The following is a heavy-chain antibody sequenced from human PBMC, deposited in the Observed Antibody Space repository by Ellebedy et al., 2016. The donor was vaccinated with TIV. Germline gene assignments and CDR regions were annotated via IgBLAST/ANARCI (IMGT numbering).Heavy chain of an antibody. J-gene: IGHJ5*02. Sequence: AASVKVSCKASGYTFTGYYMHWVRQAPGQGLEWMGWINPNSGGTNYAQKFQGWVTMTRDTSISTAYMELSRLRSDDTAVYYCARGIIGGFGESNWFDPWGQGTLVTVSS. V-gene: IGHV1-2*04. CDR2: INPNSGGT. D-gene: IGHD3-10*01. CDR3: ARGIIGGFGESNWFDP. CDR1: GYTFTGYY.